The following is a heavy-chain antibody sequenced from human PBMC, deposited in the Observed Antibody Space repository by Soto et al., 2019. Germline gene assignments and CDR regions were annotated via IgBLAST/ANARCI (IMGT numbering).Heavy chain of an antibody. Sequence: XVKVSCKASGYTFTGYYMHWVRQAPGQGLEWMGWINPNSGGTNYAQKFQGWVTMTRDTSISTAYMELSRMRSDDTAVYYCARQQLISDAFDIWGQGTMVTVSS. CDR2: INPNSGGT. V-gene: IGHV1-2*04. CDR1: GYTFTGYY. D-gene: IGHD6-13*01. J-gene: IGHJ3*02. CDR3: ARQQLISDAFDI.